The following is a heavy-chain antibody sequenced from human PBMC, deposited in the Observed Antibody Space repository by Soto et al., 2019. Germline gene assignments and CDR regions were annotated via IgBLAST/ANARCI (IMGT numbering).Heavy chain of an antibody. V-gene: IGHV3-23*01. Sequence: GGSLRLSCAASGFSFSNYAMSWVRQAPGKGLEWVSAIIGAGDDTFHADSVKGRLTISRDNSKNTLFLQMNSLRADDTALYYCAKGSATSRPYYFDYWGQGTLVTVS. CDR3: AKGSATSRPYYFDY. CDR2: IIGAGDDT. J-gene: IGHJ4*02. CDR1: GFSFSNYA.